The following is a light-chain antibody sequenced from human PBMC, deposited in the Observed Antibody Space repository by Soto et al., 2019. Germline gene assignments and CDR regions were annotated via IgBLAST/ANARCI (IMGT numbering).Light chain of an antibody. J-gene: IGKJ2*01. V-gene: IGKV1-5*01. CDR2: DAS. Sequence: DILMTQSPSILSASVGETVTITCRASQSISKWVAWYQQRAGKAPTALIFDASNSEKGVTSRFSGSGSGTEFTLIISGPQPEDFANYYGDQYDSYPSTCGQGTKLEI. CDR3: DQYDSYPST. CDR1: QSISKW.